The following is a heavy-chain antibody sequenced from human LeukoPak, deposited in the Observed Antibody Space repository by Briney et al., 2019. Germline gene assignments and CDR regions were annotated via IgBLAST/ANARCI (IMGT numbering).Heavy chain of an antibody. V-gene: IGHV3-48*04. CDR2: ITGSSSTI. CDR1: GFTFSSYS. Sequence: HPGGSLRLSCVASGFTFSSYSMAWVRQAPGKGLEWFSSITGSSSTINNADSVKGRFTISRDNAKNSLYLQMNSLRAEDTAVYYCARNKLGVLFYFDYWGQGTLVTVSS. CDR3: ARNKLGVLFYFDY. D-gene: IGHD7-27*01. J-gene: IGHJ4*02.